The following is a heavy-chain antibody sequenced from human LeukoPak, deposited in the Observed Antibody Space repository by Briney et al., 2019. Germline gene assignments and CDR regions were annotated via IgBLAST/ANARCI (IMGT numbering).Heavy chain of an antibody. CDR3: AREANSDYGGNSGYFQH. J-gene: IGHJ1*01. CDR2: IYYSGST. CDR1: GGSISSYY. D-gene: IGHD4-23*01. Sequence: TSETLSLTCTVSGGSISSYYWSWIRQPPGKGLEWIGYIYYSGSTNYNPSLKSRVTISVDTSKNQFSLKLSSVTAADTAVYYCAREANSDYGGNSGYFQHWGQGTLVTVSS. V-gene: IGHV4-59*01.